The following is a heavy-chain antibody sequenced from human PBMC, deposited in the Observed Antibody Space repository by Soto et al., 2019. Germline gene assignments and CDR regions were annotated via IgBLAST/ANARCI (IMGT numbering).Heavy chain of an antibody. Sequence: SETLSLTCTVSGGSISSGGYYWSWIRQHPGKGLEWIGYIYYSGSTYYNPSLKSRVTISVDTSKNQFSLKLSSVTAADTAVYYCARIDAVDTAMVSYYYYMDVWGKGTTVTVSS. V-gene: IGHV4-31*03. D-gene: IGHD5-18*01. J-gene: IGHJ6*03. CDR2: IYYSGST. CDR3: ARIDAVDTAMVSYYYYMDV. CDR1: GGSISSGGYY.